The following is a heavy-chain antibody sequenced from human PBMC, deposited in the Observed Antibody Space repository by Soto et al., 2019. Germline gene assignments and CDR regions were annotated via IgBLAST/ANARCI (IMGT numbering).Heavy chain of an antibody. CDR1: GGSISSSSYY. J-gene: IGHJ3*02. CDR3: ATRNMITFGGVISDDAFDI. V-gene: IGHV4-39*01. CDR2: IYYSGST. Sequence: SETLSLTCTVSGGSISSSSYYWGWIRQPPGKGLEWIGSIYYSGSTYYNPSLKSRVTISVDTSKNQFSLKLSSVTAADTAVYYCATRNMITFGGVISDDAFDIWGQGTMVTVSS. D-gene: IGHD3-16*02.